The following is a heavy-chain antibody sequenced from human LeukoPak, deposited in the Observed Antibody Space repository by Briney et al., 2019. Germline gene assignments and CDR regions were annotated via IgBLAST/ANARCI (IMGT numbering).Heavy chain of an antibody. CDR3: ASLQQWLDTYYFDY. Sequence: SETLSLTCTVSGGSISSYYWSWIRHPPGKGLGWIGYIYYSGSTNYNPSLKSRVTISVDTSKNQFSLKLSSVTAADTAVYYCASLQQWLDTYYFDYWGQGTLVTVCS. CDR1: GGSISSYY. J-gene: IGHJ4*02. CDR2: IYYSGST. D-gene: IGHD6-19*01. V-gene: IGHV4-59*08.